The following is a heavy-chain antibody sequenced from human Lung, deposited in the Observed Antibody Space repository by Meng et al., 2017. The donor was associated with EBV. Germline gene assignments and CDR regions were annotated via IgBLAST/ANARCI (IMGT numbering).Heavy chain of an antibody. CDR1: GGSIRFGDYY. CDR2: IYDSGST. CDR3: ARGYDYSDWFDP. J-gene: IGHJ5*02. Sequence: QVQLQESGPGLVKPSQTLSLTCTVSGGSIRFGDYYWSWIRQPPGKGLEWIGYIYDSGSTSYNPSLMSRVTISVDKSKNQFSLKLSSVTAADTAVYYCARGYDYSDWFDPWGQGTLVTVSS. V-gene: IGHV4-30-4*08. D-gene: IGHD4-11*01.